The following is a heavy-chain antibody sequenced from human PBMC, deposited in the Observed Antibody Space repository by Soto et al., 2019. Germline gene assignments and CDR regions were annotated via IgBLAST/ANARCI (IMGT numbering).Heavy chain of an antibody. CDR3: AREGSYSAYNFAHGIQLWSFDF. V-gene: IGHV4-4*07. CDR1: GGSINTFY. CDR2: IFSSGST. J-gene: IGHJ4*02. Sequence: SETLSLTCTVSGGSINTFYWSWVRQPAGKGLEWIGRIFSSGSTSFNPSLERRVAMSVDTSKNHFSLNLSSVTAADMAVYYCAREGSYSAYNFAHGIQLWSFDFWGQGAMVTVS. D-gene: IGHD5-12*01.